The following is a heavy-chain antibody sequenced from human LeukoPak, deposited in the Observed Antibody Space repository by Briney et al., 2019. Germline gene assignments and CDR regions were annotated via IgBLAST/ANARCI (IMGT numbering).Heavy chain of an antibody. Sequence: PGGSLRLSCAASGFTFSSYGMHWVRQAPGKGLEWVAVISYDGSNKYYADSVKGRFTISRDNSKNTLYLQMNSLRAEDTAVYYCAKDPRELTIFGVVIISDYYYGMDVWGQGTTVTVSS. J-gene: IGHJ6*02. CDR3: AKDPRELTIFGVVIISDYYYGMDV. V-gene: IGHV3-30*18. CDR2: ISYDGSNK. D-gene: IGHD3-3*01. CDR1: GFTFSSYG.